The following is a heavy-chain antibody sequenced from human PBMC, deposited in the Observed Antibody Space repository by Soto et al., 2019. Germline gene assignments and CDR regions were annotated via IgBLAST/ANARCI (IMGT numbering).Heavy chain of an antibody. CDR2: INHRGST. V-gene: IGHV4-34*01. CDR3: ARAFRGRFDP. D-gene: IGHD3-16*01. J-gene: IGHJ5*02. CDR1: GGSFSGYY. Sequence: QVQLQQWGAGLLKPSETLSLTCAVYGGSFSGYYWSWIRQPPGKGLEWFGEINHRGSTNYNPSHKLRVTISVDPAKNQFSLEVSSVTAADTAVYYCARAFRGRFDPWGQGTLVTVSS.